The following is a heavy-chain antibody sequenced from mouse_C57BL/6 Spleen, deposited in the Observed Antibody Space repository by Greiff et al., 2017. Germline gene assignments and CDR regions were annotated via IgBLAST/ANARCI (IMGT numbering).Heavy chain of an antibody. J-gene: IGHJ3*01. V-gene: IGHV1-52*01. CDR3: ARGHGNPPRFAY. CDR1: GYTFTSYW. CDR2: IDPSDSET. Sequence: QVQLQQPGAELVRPGSSVKLSCKASGYTFTSYWMHWVKQRPIQGLEWIGNIDPSDSETHYNQKFKDKATLTVDKSSRTAYMQLSSLTSEDSAVYYSARGHGNPPRFAYWGQGTLVTVSA. D-gene: IGHD6-1*01.